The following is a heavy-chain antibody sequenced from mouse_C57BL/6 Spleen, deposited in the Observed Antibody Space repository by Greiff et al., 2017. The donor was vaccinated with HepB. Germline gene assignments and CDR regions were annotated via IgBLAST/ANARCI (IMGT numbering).Heavy chain of an antibody. CDR3: ARNYGSSCYYAMDY. D-gene: IGHD1-1*01. CDR1: GYTFTSYW. V-gene: IGHV1-69*01. CDR2: IDPSDSYT. J-gene: IGHJ4*01. Sequence: QVQLQQPGAELVMPGASVKLSCKASGYTFTSYWMHWVKQRPGQGLEWIGEIDPSDSYTNYNQKFKGKSTLTVDKSSSTAYMQLSSLTSEDSAVYYCARNYGSSCYYAMDYWGQGTSVTVSS.